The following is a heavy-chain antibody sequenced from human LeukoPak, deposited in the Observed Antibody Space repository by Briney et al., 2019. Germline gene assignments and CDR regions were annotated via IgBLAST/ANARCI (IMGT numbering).Heavy chain of an antibody. D-gene: IGHD6-19*01. J-gene: IGHJ4*02. CDR2: IFYSGST. V-gene: IGHV4-39*01. Sequence: PSETLSLTCTVSSGSISTSNYYWGWVRQPPGKALEWIGNIFYSGSTYYSPSLKSRVTISVDTSKNQFSLKLSSVTAADTAVYYCARGLIAVAGIGVGGRGYWGQGTLVTVSS. CDR1: SGSISTSNYY. CDR3: ARGLIAVAGIGVGGRGY.